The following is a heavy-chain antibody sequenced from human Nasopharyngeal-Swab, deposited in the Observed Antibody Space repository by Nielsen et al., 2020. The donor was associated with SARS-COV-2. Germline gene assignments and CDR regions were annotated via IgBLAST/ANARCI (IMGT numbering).Heavy chain of an antibody. CDR3: ARVPSDYGDPAGFDY. V-gene: IGHV4-39*02. Sequence: GSLRLSCPVSGGSISSSSYYWGWIRQPPGKGLEWIGYIYYSGSTYYNPSLESRVSMSVDTSKNHFSLKVSSVTAAGTAVYYCARVPSDYGDPAGFDYWGQGILVTVSS. CDR1: GGSISSSSYY. J-gene: IGHJ4*02. D-gene: IGHD4-17*01. CDR2: IYYSGST.